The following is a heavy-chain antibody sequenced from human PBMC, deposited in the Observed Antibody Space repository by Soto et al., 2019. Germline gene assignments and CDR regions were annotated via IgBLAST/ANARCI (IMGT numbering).Heavy chain of an antibody. CDR3: AIGPRMWLAGGGY. D-gene: IGHD6-19*01. J-gene: IGHJ4*02. CDR1: GGSFSGYY. Sequence: KTSETLSLTCAVYGGSFSGYYWSWIRQPPGKGLEWLGEINHSGITDYNPSLKSRITISIDTSKKRFSLKLNSVTAADTAVYYCAIGPRMWLAGGGYWGQGTQVTVSS. CDR2: INHSGIT. V-gene: IGHV4-34*01.